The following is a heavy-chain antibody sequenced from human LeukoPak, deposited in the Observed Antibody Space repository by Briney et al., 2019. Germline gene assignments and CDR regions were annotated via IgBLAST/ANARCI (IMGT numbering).Heavy chain of an antibody. CDR3: ARELAITIFGVVIDDAFDI. Sequence: GGSLRLSCAASGFTFSSYWMHWVRQAPGKGLVWVSRINSDGSSTSYADSVKGRFTITRDNAKNTLYLQMNSLRAEDKAVYYCARELAITIFGVVIDDAFDIWGQGTMVTVSS. J-gene: IGHJ3*02. CDR1: GFTFSSYW. V-gene: IGHV3-74*01. D-gene: IGHD3-3*01. CDR2: INSDGSST.